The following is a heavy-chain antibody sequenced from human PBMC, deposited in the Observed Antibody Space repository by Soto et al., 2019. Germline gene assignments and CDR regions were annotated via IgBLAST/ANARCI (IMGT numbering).Heavy chain of an antibody. Sequence: QVQLVESGGGVVQPGRSLRLSCAASGFTFSSYGMHWVRQAPGKGLEWVAVISYDGSNKYYADSVKGRFTISRDNSKNTLYLQMNSLRAEDTAVYYCAKPSLVSSGYGDYWGQGTLVTVSS. CDR1: GFTFSSYG. D-gene: IGHD3-22*01. V-gene: IGHV3-30*18. J-gene: IGHJ4*02. CDR3: AKPSLVSSGYGDY. CDR2: ISYDGSNK.